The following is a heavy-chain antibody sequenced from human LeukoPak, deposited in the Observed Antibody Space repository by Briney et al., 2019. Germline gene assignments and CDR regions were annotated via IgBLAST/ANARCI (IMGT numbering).Heavy chain of an antibody. Sequence: ASVTLSCKASGGTFSSYTISWVRQAPGQGLEWMGRIIPILGIANYAEKFQGRVTITADKSTSTAYMELSSLRSEDTAVYYCARDTDYYNSSGPKWFDPWGQGTLVTVSS. J-gene: IGHJ5*02. CDR1: GGTFSSYT. CDR3: ARDTDYYNSSGPKWFDP. D-gene: IGHD3-22*01. CDR2: IIPILGIA. V-gene: IGHV1-69*04.